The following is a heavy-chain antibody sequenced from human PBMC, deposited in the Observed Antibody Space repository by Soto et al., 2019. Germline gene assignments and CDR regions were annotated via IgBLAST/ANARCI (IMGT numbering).Heavy chain of an antibody. CDR1: GGTFSSYA. V-gene: IGHV1-69*13. CDR2: IIPIFGTA. Sequence: GASVKVSCKASGGTFSSYAISWVRQAPGQGLEWMGGIIPIFGTANYAQKFQGRVTITADEYTSTVYMELSSLRSEDTAVYYCALLTPVYGDYSPSFDYWGQGTLVTVSS. D-gene: IGHD4-17*01. J-gene: IGHJ4*02. CDR3: ALLTPVYGDYSPSFDY.